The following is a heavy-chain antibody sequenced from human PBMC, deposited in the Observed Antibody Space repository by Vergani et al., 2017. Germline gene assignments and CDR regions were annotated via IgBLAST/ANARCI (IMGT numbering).Heavy chain of an antibody. CDR2: ISWDGGST. V-gene: IGHV3-43*01. D-gene: IGHD5-24*01. Sequence: EVHLVESGGVVVQPGGSLRLSCAASGFTFDDYTMHWVRQAPGKGLEWVSLISWDGGSTYYADSVNGRFTISRDNSKNSLYLQMNSLRTEDTALYYCAKDEEARWLQGPMDYWGQGTLVTVSS. J-gene: IGHJ4*02. CDR1: GFTFDDYT. CDR3: AKDEEARWLQGPMDY.